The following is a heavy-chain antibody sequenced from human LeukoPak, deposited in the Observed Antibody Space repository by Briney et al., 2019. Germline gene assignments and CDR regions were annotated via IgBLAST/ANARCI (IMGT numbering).Heavy chain of an antibody. V-gene: IGHV4-59*01. Sequence: GSLRLSCVASGFTFSTYSMNWVRQAPGKGLEWIGYIDHTGSTNYNPSLNSRVTISRDTSKNHFSLELSSVTAADTAVYFCARGRVSSSSWSSTYYYYFYMDVWGKGTTVTVSS. CDR1: GFTFSTYS. CDR2: IDHTGST. J-gene: IGHJ6*03. D-gene: IGHD6-13*01. CDR3: ARGRVSSSSWSSTYYYYFYMDV.